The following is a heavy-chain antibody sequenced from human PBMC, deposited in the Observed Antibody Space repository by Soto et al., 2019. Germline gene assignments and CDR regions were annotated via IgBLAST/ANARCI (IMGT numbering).Heavy chain of an antibody. D-gene: IGHD3-16*01. Sequence: GGSLRLSSSASGFTFTSYSMNWVRQAQGQGLEWVSYITSKSTTIKYADSVKGRFTVSRDNAKNSLYLQLNSLRDEDTAVYYCAREMGACSDSSCYPGPYDSWGQGTLVTVSS. CDR1: GFTFTSYS. CDR3: AREMGACSDSSCYPGPYDS. V-gene: IGHV3-48*02. CDR2: ITSKSTTI. J-gene: IGHJ5*02.